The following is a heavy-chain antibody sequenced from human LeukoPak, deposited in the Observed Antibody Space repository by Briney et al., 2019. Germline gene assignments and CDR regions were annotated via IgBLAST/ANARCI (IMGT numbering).Heavy chain of an antibody. D-gene: IGHD3-10*02. CDR1: GFTFTSYG. CDR2: ISGSGGST. Sequence: GGSLRLSCAASGFTFTSYGMSWVRQAPGKGLEWVSAISGSGGSTFYADSVKGRFTISRDNAKNSLYLQMNSLRAEDTAVYYCAELGITMIGGVWGKGTTVTISS. J-gene: IGHJ6*04. CDR3: AELGITMIGGV. V-gene: IGHV3-23*01.